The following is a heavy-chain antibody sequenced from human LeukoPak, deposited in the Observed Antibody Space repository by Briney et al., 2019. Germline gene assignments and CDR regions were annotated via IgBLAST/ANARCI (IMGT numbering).Heavy chain of an antibody. CDR3: ARELYGDHAVDY. Sequence: PGGSLRLSCAASGFTFTSYSMNWVRQAPGKGLEWVSSISSSSSYIYYADSVKGRFTISRDNAKNSLYLQMNSLRAEDTAVYYCARELYGDHAVDYWGQGTLVTVSS. D-gene: IGHD4-17*01. J-gene: IGHJ4*02. V-gene: IGHV3-21*01. CDR1: GFTFTSYS. CDR2: ISSSSSYI.